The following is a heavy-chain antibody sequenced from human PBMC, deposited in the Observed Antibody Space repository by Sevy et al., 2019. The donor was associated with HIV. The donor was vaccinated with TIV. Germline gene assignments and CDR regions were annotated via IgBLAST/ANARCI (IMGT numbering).Heavy chain of an antibody. V-gene: IGHV3-30*02. D-gene: IGHD3-10*01. Sequence: GGSLRLSCTASGFTFSNYYMHWVRQAPGKGLEWLALIRHDGYEEFYLDSVTGRFTISRDNSENTLYLQMNSLRGEDTALYYCAKENVAGNGDALDLWGQGTMVTVSS. CDR3: AKENVAGNGDALDL. CDR2: IRHDGYEE. CDR1: GFTFSNYY. J-gene: IGHJ3*01.